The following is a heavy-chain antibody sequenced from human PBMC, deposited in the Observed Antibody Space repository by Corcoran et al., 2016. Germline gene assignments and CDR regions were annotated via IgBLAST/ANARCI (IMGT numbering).Heavy chain of an antibody. J-gene: IGHJ4*02. D-gene: IGHD3-22*01. CDR3: TRPYYYDSRGVDY. CDR1: GFTFSGSA. Sequence: EVQLVESGGGLVQPGGSLKLSCAASGFTFSGSAMHWVRRASGKGLEWVGRIRSKANSYATAYAASVKGRFTISRDDSKNTAYLQMNSLKTEDTAVYYCTRPYYYDSRGVDYWGQGTLVTVSS. CDR2: IRSKANSYAT. V-gene: IGHV3-73*02.